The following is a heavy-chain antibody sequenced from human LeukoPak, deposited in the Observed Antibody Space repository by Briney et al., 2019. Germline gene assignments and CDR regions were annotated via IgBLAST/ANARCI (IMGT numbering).Heavy chain of an antibody. D-gene: IGHD3-22*01. CDR3: ARGGYYYDSSGYPWAFDI. J-gene: IGHJ3*02. Sequence: GASVKVSCKASGYTFTSYAMHWVRQAPGQRLEWMGWINAGNGNTKYSQKFQGRVTITRDTSASTAYMELSSLRSEDTAVYYCARGGYYYDSSGYPWAFDIWGQGTMVTVSS. CDR2: INAGNGNT. CDR1: GYTFTSYA. V-gene: IGHV1-3*01.